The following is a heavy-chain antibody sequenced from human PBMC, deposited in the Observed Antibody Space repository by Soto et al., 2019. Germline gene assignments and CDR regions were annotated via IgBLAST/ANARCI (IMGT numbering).Heavy chain of an antibody. Sequence: PSETLSLTCTVSGGSISSGGYYWSWIRQHPGKGLEWIGYTYYSGSTYYNPSLKSRVTISVDTSKNQFSLKLSSVTAADTAVYYCAREKYYYGSGRQRWFDPWGQGTLVTVSS. CDR2: TYYSGST. CDR3: AREKYYYGSGRQRWFDP. CDR1: GGSISSGGYY. J-gene: IGHJ5*02. V-gene: IGHV4-31*03. D-gene: IGHD3-10*01.